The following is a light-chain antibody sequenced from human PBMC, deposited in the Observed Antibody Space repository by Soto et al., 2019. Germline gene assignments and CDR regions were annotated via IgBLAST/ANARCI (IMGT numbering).Light chain of an antibody. J-gene: IGLJ3*02. CDR2: VNN. CDR3: QSYDSSLSASV. V-gene: IGLV1-40*01. Sequence: QAVVTQPPSVSGAPGQRVTISCTGSSSNIGAGYDVHWYQQVTGTAPKLLIYVNNNRPLGVPDRFSGSKSGTSASLVITGLQAEDEADYYCQSYDSSLSASVFGGGTKLTVL. CDR1: SSNIGAGYD.